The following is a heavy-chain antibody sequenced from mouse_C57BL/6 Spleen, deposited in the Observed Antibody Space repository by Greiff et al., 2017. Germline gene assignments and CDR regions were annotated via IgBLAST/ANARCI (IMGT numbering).Heavy chain of an antibody. J-gene: IGHJ2*01. V-gene: IGHV1-50*01. CDR1: GYTFTSYW. Sequence: VQLQQPGAELVKPGASVKLSCKASGYTFTSYWMQWVKQRPGQGLEWIGEIDPSDSYTNYNQKFKGKATLTADTSSSTAYMQLSSLTSEDYAVSCCASDLGYFDYWGQGTTLTVSA. CDR3: ASDLGYFDY. CDR2: IDPSDSYT.